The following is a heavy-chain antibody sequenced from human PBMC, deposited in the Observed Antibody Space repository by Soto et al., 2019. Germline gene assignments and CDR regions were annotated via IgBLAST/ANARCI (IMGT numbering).Heavy chain of an antibody. CDR2: ISYDGSNK. Sequence: GGSLRHSCAVSGFPFSSYAMHWVRQAPGKGLEWVAVISYDGSNKYYADSVKGRFTISRDNSKNTLYLQMNSLRAEDTAVYYCARLLSSHSPLYPVDYWGQGTLVTVSS. CDR1: GFPFSSYA. D-gene: IGHD2-15*01. CDR3: ARLLSSHSPLYPVDY. V-gene: IGHV3-30-3*01. J-gene: IGHJ4*02.